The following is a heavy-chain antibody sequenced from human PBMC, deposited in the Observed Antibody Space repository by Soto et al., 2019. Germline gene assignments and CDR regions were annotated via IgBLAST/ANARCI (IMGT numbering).Heavy chain of an antibody. V-gene: IGHV1-69*01. CDR2: IIPIFGTA. CDR3: ARGGKITMVRGPTYYYYGMDV. Sequence: QVQLVQSGAEVKKPGSSVKVSCKASGGTFSSYAISWVRQAPGQGLEWMGGIIPIFGTANYAQKFQGRVTITADESTSTAYMELSSLRSEDTAVYYCARGGKITMVRGPTYYYYGMDVWGQGTTVTVSS. CDR1: GGTFSSYA. D-gene: IGHD3-10*01. J-gene: IGHJ6*02.